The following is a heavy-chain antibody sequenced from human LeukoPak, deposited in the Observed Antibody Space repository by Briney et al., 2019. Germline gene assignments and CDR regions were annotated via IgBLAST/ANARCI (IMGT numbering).Heavy chain of an antibody. CDR1: GFTFSSYS. CDR3: ARLPYYYDFWSGNMNV. V-gene: IGHV3-21*01. D-gene: IGHD3-3*01. CDR2: ISSSSSYI. Sequence: GGSLRLSCAASGFTFSSYSMNWVRQAPGKGLEWVSSISSSSSYIYYADSVKGRFTTSRDNAKNSLYLQMNSLRAEDTAVYYCARLPYYYDFWSGNMNVWGKGTTVTVSS. J-gene: IGHJ6*04.